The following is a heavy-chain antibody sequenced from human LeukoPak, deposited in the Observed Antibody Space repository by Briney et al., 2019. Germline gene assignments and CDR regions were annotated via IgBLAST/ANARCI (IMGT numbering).Heavy chain of an antibody. CDR3: AGSPNPYYFDF. J-gene: IGHJ4*02. CDR1: GGSIGSYY. V-gene: IGHV4-59*01. CDR2: IHYTGNT. Sequence: SETLSLTCTVSGGSIGSYYWSVIRQSPEKGLEWIGYIHYTGNTNYNPSLKSRVTILLDASKNQFSLNLYSVTAADTAVYYCAGSPNPYYFDFWGQGSLVTVSS. D-gene: IGHD6-19*01.